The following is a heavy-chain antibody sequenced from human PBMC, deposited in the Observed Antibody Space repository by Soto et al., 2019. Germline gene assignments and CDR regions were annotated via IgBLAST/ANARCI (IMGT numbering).Heavy chain of an antibody. CDR1: GGSISGHY. Sequence: QVQLQESGPGLVKPSETLSLSCSVSGGSISGHYWSWVRQPPWKGLEWIGYMYYSWSTNYNPSLNRRVTISVDTAKNLCALRLTAVTAADTAVYYCARGPYYDLIWNYYYMDVWGKGATVTVS. CDR2: MYYSWST. J-gene: IGHJ6*03. V-gene: IGHV4-59*08. CDR3: ARGPYYDLIWNYYYMDV. D-gene: IGHD3-16*01.